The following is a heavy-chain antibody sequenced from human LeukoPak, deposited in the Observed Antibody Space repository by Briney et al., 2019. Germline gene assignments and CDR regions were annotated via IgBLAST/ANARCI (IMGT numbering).Heavy chain of an antibody. J-gene: IGHJ6*03. D-gene: IGHD2-2*01. Sequence: ASVKVSCKASGYTFTSYYMHWVRQAPGQGLEWMGIINPSGGSTSYAQKFQGRVTMTRDTSTSTVYMELSSLRSEDTAVYYCARAGCSGTSCYPAYYYYYYYMDVWGKGTTVTVSS. CDR1: GYTFTSYY. CDR3: ARAGCSGTSCYPAYYYYYYYMDV. CDR2: INPSGGST. V-gene: IGHV1-46*01.